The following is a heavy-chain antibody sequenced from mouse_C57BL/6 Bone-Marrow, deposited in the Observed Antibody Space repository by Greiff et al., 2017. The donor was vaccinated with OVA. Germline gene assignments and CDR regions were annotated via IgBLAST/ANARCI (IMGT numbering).Heavy chain of an antibody. CDR1: GFSLTSYC. J-gene: IGHJ2*01. CDR2: IWGGGST. CDR3: AKRDYGSSSYVDY. V-gene: IGHV2-9*01. D-gene: IGHD1-1*01. Sequence: QVQLKESGPGLVAPSQCLSITCTVSGFSLTSYCVDWVRQPPGKGLEWLGVIWGGGSTNYNSALMSRLSISTDNSKSQVFLKMNSLQTDDTAMYYYAKRDYGSSSYVDYWGQGNTLTVSS.